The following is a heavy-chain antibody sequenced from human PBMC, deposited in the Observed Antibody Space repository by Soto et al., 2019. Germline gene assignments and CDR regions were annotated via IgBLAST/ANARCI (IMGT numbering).Heavy chain of an antibody. CDR1: GYTFTSYD. CDR2: MNPNSGNT. CDR3: ARTTRPYGDRDY. J-gene: IGHJ4*02. V-gene: IGHV1-8*01. D-gene: IGHD4-17*01. Sequence: QVQLVQSGAEVKKPGASVKVSCKASGYTFTSYDITWVRQATGQGLEWMGWMNPNSGNTGYAQKFQGRVTMTRNTSISTAYMELSSLRSEDTAVYYCARTTRPYGDRDYWGQGTLVTVSS.